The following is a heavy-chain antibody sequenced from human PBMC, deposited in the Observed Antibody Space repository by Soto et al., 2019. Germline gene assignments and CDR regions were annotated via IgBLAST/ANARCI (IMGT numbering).Heavy chain of an antibody. J-gene: IGHJ6*02. CDR1: GGTFSSYT. CDR3: ARSGYSYGEKYYGMDV. CDR2: IIPILGIA. Sequence: QVQLVQSGAEVKKPGSSVKVSCKASGGTFSSYTISWVRQAPGQGLEWMGRIIPILGIANCAQKFQGRVTITXXKXTXXAYRELSSLRSEDTAVYYCARSGYSYGEKYYGMDVWGQGTTVTVSS. V-gene: IGHV1-69*02. D-gene: IGHD5-18*01.